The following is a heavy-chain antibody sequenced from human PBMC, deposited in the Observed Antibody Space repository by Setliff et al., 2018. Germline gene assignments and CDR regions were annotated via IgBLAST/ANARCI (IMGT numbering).Heavy chain of an antibody. Sequence: SETLSLTCAVYGESFSGYFWSWIRQTPEKGLEWIGEISHSGNTNYNPSLKSRVTMSVDMSRNQFSLKLSSVTAADTAVYSCARHVGIRGRGYNYYYYYMDVWGKGTTVTVSS. CDR3: ARHVGIRGRGYNYYYYYMDV. V-gene: IGHV4-34*01. CDR1: GESFSGYF. J-gene: IGHJ6*03. CDR2: ISHSGNT. D-gene: IGHD3-10*01.